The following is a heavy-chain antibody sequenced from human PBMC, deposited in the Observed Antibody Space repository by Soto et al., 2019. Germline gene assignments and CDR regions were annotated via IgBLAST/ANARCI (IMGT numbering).Heavy chain of an antibody. CDR2: ISYDGSNK. D-gene: IGHD3-22*01. J-gene: IGHJ6*02. CDR1: GFTFSSYG. CDR3: AKGGTGYYYDSSGYYYETYYYYYGMDV. Sequence: PGGSLRLSCAASGFTFSSYGMHWVRQAPGKGLEWVAVISYDGSNKYYADSVKGRFTISRDNSKNTLYLQMNSLRAEDTAVYYCAKGGTGYYYDSSGYYYETYYYYYGMDVWGQGTTVTVSS. V-gene: IGHV3-30*18.